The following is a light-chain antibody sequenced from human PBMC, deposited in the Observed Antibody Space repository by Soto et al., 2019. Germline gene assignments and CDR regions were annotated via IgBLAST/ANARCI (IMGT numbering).Light chain of an antibody. CDR3: QSCDSSLRGV. J-gene: IGLJ1*01. Sequence: QSVLTQPPSVSGAPGQRVTISCTGSNSDIGAGYDVHWYQQLPGTAPKLVIYANNNRPSGVPDRFSASKSGTSASLAITGLQADDEADYYCQSCDSSLRGVFGTGTKLTVL. CDR2: ANN. CDR1: NSDIGAGYD. V-gene: IGLV1-40*01.